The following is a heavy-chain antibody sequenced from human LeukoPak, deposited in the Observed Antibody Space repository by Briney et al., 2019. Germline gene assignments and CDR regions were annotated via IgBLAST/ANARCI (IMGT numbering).Heavy chain of an antibody. CDR2: INHSGST. J-gene: IGHJ4*02. D-gene: IGHD3-3*01. CDR1: GGSISSHNW. CDR3: ARGGSFRRFFSY. V-gene: IGHV4-4*02. Sequence: SETLSLTCAVSGGSISSHNWYNWVRQPPGKGLEWIGEINHSGSTNYNPSLKSRVTISVDTSKNQFSLKLSSVTAADTAVYYCARGGSFRRFFSYWGQGTLVTVSS.